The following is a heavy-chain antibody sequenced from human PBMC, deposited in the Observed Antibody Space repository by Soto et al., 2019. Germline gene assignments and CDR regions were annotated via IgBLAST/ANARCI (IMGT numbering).Heavy chain of an antibody. CDR2: IWYDGSNK. Sequence: GGSLRLSCAASGFTFSSYGMHWVRQAPGKGLEWVAVIWYDGSNKYYADSVKGRFTISRDNSKNTLYLQMNSLRAEDTAVYYCARGGGWGGYSSSSRPYGMDVWGQGTTVTVSS. J-gene: IGHJ6*02. CDR3: ARGGGWGGYSSSSRPYGMDV. V-gene: IGHV3-33*01. CDR1: GFTFSSYG. D-gene: IGHD6-6*01.